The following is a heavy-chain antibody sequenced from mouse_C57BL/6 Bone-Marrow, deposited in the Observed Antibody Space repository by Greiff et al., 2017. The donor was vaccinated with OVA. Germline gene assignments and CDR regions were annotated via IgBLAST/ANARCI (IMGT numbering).Heavy chain of an antibody. CDR2: ISSGSSTI. D-gene: IGHD2-3*01. V-gene: IGHV5-17*01. CDR1: GFTFSDYG. J-gene: IGHJ2*01. Sequence: EVKLVESGGGLVKPGGSLKLSCAASGFTFSDYGMHWVRQAPEKGLEWVAYISSGSSTIYYADTVKGRFTISRDNAKNTLFLQMTGLRSDDTAMYDCARGEGYDVDYWGQGTTLTVSA. CDR3: ARGEGYDVDY.